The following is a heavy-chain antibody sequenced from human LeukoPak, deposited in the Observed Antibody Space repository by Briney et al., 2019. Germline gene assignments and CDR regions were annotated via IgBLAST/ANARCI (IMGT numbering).Heavy chain of an antibody. CDR2: IHYSASSHYNPS. J-gene: IGHJ4*02. D-gene: IGHD3-16*01. Sequence: PSETLSLTCTVSGAPISSYYWSWIRQAPGKGLEWIGYIHYSASSHYNPSNYNPSLKSRVTTSVDTSKNQFSLKLSSVTAADTAVYYCARRAFFGGVFDYWGQGTLVTVSS. CDR1: GAPISSYY. V-gene: IGHV4-59*08. CDR3: ARRAFFGGVFDY.